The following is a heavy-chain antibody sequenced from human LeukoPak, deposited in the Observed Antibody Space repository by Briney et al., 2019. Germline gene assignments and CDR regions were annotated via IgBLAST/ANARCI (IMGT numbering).Heavy chain of an antibody. CDR2: IYHSGST. J-gene: IGHJ3*02. D-gene: IGHD3-22*01. Sequence: SETLSLTCTVSGGSISSGDYYWSWIRQPPGKGLEWIGSIYHSGSTYYNPSLKSRVTISVDTSKNQFSLKLSSVTAADTAVYYCARMYYYDSSGYYFGWSDAFDIWGQGTMVTVSS. CDR3: ARMYYYDSSGYYFGWSDAFDI. V-gene: IGHV4-39*07. CDR1: GGSISSGDYY.